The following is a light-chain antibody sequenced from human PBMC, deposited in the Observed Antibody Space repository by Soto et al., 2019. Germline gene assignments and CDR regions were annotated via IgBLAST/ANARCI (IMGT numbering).Light chain of an antibody. CDR3: SSYTRSSTSYV. J-gene: IGLJ1*01. CDR1: SSDVGGYNH. CDR2: EVS. Sequence: QSSLSHPASLSGSPGQSITISCTGTSSDVGGYNHVSWYQQHPGKAPKLMIYEVSNRPSRVSNRFSGSKSGNTASLTISGLQAEDEADYYCSSYTRSSTSYVFGTGTKVTVL. V-gene: IGLV2-14*01.